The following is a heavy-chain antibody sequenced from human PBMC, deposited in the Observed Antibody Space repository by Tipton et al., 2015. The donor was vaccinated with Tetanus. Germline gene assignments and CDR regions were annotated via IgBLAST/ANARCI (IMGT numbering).Heavy chain of an antibody. Sequence: QLVQSGAAVKKPGASVKVSCKASGYTFTSYGISWVRQAPGQGLEWMGWISAYNGNTNYAQKLQGRVTMTTDTSTSTAYMELRSLRSDDTAVYYCARNPSQQLAASWFDPWGQGTLVTVSS. CDR2: ISAYNGNT. J-gene: IGHJ5*02. V-gene: IGHV1-18*01. D-gene: IGHD6-13*01. CDR3: ARNPSQQLAASWFDP. CDR1: GYTFTSYG.